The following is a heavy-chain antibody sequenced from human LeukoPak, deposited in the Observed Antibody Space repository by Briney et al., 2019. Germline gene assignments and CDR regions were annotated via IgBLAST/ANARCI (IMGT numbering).Heavy chain of an antibody. D-gene: IGHD4-17*01. J-gene: IGHJ4*02. CDR1: GFTFSSYA. V-gene: IGHV3-23*01. CDR2: ISGSGGST. CDR3: ASRLKTPSDYGLSKYYFDY. Sequence: GGSLSPSCAPPGFTFSSYAMSWVRKPPGKGLEWVSAISGSGGSTYYADSVKGRFTISRDNSKNTLYLQMNSLRAEDTAVYYCASRLKTPSDYGLSKYYFDYWGQGTLVTVSS.